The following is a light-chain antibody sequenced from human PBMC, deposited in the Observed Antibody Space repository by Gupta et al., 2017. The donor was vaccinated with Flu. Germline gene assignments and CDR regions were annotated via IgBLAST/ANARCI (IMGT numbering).Light chain of an antibody. J-gene: IGLJ3*02. CDR1: SGSIASNY. CDR2: EDN. Sequence: NFMLTQPHSVSESPGKTVTISCTRSSGSIASNYVQWYQQRPGSAPTTVIYEDNQRPSGVPDRFSGSIDSSSNSASLTISGLKTEDEADYYCQSYDSSPKWVFGGGTKLTV. V-gene: IGLV6-57*03. CDR3: QSYDSSPKWV.